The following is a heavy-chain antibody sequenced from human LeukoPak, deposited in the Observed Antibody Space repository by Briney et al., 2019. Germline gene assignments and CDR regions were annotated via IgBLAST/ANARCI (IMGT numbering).Heavy chain of an antibody. Sequence: GGSLRLSCAASGFTFSNYWMTWVRQAPGKGLEWVADIKQDGSEKLYVKSVRGRFTVSRDNAKMSLLLQLNSLRAEDTAVYYCARDNGVVHGVYYMDVWGKGTTVTVS. V-gene: IGHV3-7*01. D-gene: IGHD3-3*01. CDR3: ARDNGVVHGVYYMDV. CDR2: IKQDGSEK. CDR1: GFTFSNYW. J-gene: IGHJ6*03.